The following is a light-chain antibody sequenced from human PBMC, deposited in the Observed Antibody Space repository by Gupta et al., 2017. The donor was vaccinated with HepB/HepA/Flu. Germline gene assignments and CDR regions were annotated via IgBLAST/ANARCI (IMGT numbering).Light chain of an antibody. Sequence: DIVMTQSPDSLAVSLGERATINCKSSQSGLSRSKNRECVAWYQQKPGQPPKLLIYSASTRESGVPDRFSGSGSGTDFTLTISSRQAEDVAIYYCQKKDNFPLTFGRGTKVEIK. CDR3: QKKDNFPLT. CDR2: SAS. J-gene: IGKJ4*01. V-gene: IGKV4-1*01. CDR1: QSGLSRSKNREC.